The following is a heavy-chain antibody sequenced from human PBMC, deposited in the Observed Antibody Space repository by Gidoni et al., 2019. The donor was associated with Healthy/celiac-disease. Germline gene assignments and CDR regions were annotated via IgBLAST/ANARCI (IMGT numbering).Heavy chain of an antibody. D-gene: IGHD2-15*01. CDR2: IHHRGSP. Sequence: QAPLQQCGAGLLKPSATLALTCAVYGGSFSGYYWSWLRQPPGKGLEWSGEIHHRGSPNYNPSLKSRVTISVDTSKNQFSLKLSSVPAADAAVYYCARGRRLRSLDVWDQGTTVTVSS. V-gene: IGHV4-34*01. CDR3: ARGRRLRSLDV. J-gene: IGHJ6*02. CDR1: GGSFSGYY.